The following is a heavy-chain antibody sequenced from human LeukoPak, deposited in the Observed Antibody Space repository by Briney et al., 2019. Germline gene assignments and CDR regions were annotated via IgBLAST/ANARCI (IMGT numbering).Heavy chain of an antibody. V-gene: IGHV4-30-2*01. CDR3: ARGDGSSGWYGDFDY. CDR1: GGSISSGGYY. Sequence: SSQTLSLTCTVSGGSISSGGYYWSWIRQPPGKGLEWIGYIYHSGSTYYNPSLKSRVTISVDTSKNQFSLKLSSVTAADTAVYYCARGDGSSGWYGDFDYWGQGTLVTVSS. J-gene: IGHJ4*02. CDR2: IYHSGST. D-gene: IGHD6-19*01.